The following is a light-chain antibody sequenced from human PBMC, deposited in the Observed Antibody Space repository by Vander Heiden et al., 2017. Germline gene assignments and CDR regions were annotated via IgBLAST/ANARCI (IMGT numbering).Light chain of an antibody. J-gene: IGKJ1*01. Sequence: DIQMTHSPSSLSASIGDRVTITCRASQSISSYLNWYQQKPGKAPKLLIYAASSWQSGVPARFSGSGSGTDFTLTISSLQPEDFAIYYCQQSHSTPPGTFGQGTRVDIK. CDR1: QSISSY. CDR3: QQSHSTPPGT. CDR2: AAS. V-gene: IGKV1-39*01.